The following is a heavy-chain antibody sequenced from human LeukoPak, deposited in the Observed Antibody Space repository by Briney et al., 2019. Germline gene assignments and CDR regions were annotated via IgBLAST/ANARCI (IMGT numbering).Heavy chain of an antibody. CDR1: GFPFSNYA. CDR3: AELGITMIGGV. CDR2: ISGNGDKT. D-gene: IGHD3-10*02. Sequence: PGGSLRLSCAASGFPFSNYAMSWVRQAPGKGLEWVSGISGNGDKTYYRDSVKGRFAISRDNAKNSLYLQMNSLRAEDTAVYYCAELGITMIGGVWGKGTTVTISS. J-gene: IGHJ6*04. V-gene: IGHV3-23*01.